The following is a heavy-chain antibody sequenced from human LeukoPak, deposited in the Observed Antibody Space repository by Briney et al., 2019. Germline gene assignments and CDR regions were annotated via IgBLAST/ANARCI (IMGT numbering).Heavy chain of an antibody. V-gene: IGHV4-34*01. J-gene: IGHJ4*02. CDR1: GGSFSGYY. CDR2: INHSGST. D-gene: IGHD3-10*01. Sequence: SETLSLTCAVYGGSFSGYYWSWIRQPPGKGLEWIGEINHSGSTNYNPSLKSRVTISVDTSKNQFSLKLSSVTAADTAVYYCARERSGSDWGQGTLVTVSS. CDR3: ARERSGSD.